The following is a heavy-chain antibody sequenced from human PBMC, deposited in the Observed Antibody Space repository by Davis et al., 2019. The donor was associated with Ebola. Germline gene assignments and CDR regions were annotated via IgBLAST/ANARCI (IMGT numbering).Heavy chain of an antibody. CDR3: ARDPVAGTLGYYYGMDV. CDR2: IWYDGSNK. D-gene: IGHD6-19*01. Sequence: GESLKISCAASGFTFSSYSMNWVRQAPGKGLEWVAVIWYDGSNKYYADSVKGRFTISRDNSKNTLYLQMNSLRAEDTAVYYCARDPVAGTLGYYYGMDVWGQGTTVTVSS. CDR1: GFTFSSYS. J-gene: IGHJ6*02. V-gene: IGHV3-33*08.